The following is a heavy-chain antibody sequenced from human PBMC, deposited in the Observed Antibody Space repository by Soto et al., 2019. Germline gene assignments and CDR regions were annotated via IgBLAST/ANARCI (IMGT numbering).Heavy chain of an antibody. CDR2: IIPIFGTA. V-gene: IGHV1-69*01. D-gene: IGHD2-8*01. CDR3: AREGCTNGVCLNGTYYYGMDV. Sequence: QVQLVQSGAEVKKPGSSVKVSCKASGGTFSSYAISWVRQAPGQGLEWMGGIIPIFGTANYAQKFQGRVTITADESTSTAYMELSSLRSEDTAVYYCAREGCTNGVCLNGTYYYGMDVWGQGTTVTVSS. CDR1: GGTFSSYA. J-gene: IGHJ6*02.